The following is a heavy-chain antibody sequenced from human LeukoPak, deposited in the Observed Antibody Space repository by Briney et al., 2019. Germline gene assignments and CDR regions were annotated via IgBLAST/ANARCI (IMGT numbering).Heavy chain of an antibody. J-gene: IGHJ4*02. V-gene: IGHV4-30-4*01. CDR3: ARVLVDCSGGSCYYFDY. Sequence: PSETLSLICTVSGGSISSGDYYWSWIRQPPGKGLEWIGYIYYSGSPYSNSSLKSRLTISVDTSKNQFSLKLSSVTAADTAVYYCARVLVDCSGGSCYYFDYWGQGTLVTVSS. CDR1: GGSISSGDYY. D-gene: IGHD2-15*01. CDR2: IYYSGSP.